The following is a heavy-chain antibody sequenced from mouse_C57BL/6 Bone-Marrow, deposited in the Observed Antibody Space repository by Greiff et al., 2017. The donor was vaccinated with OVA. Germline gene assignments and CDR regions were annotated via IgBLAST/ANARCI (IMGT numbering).Heavy chain of an antibody. CDR3: ARETYYYGSSYPYWYFDV. CDR1: GYSITSGYY. D-gene: IGHD1-1*01. Sequence: ESGPGLVKPSQSLSLTCSVTGYSITSGYYWNWIRQFPGNKLEWMGYISYDGSNNYNPSLKNRISITRDTSKNQFFLKLSSVTTEDTATYYCARETYYYGSSYPYWYFDVWGTGTTVTVSS. J-gene: IGHJ1*03. CDR2: ISYDGSN. V-gene: IGHV3-6*01.